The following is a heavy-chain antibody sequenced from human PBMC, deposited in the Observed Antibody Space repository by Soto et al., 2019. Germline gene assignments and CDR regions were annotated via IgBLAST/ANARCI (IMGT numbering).Heavy chain of an antibody. Sequence: GWSLRLSCAASGFTFSSYAMSWVRQAPGKGLEWDSALSGSGGSTYYADSVKGRFTISRDNSKNTLYLQMNSLRAEDTAVYYCAKTSYSSGWYRPDQFDYWGQGTLVTVSS. CDR2: LSGSGGST. CDR3: AKTSYSSGWYRPDQFDY. CDR1: GFTFSSYA. D-gene: IGHD6-19*01. J-gene: IGHJ4*02. V-gene: IGHV3-23*01.